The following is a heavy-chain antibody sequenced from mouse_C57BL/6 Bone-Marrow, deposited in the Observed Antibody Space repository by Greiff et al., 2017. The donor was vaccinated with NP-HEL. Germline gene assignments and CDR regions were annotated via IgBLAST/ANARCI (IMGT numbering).Heavy chain of an antibody. CDR3: TTYCNYFDY. CDR2: IDPENGDT. V-gene: IGHV14-4*01. CDR1: GFNIKDDY. J-gene: IGHJ2*01. Sequence: EVQLQQSGAELVRPGASVKLSCTASGFNIKDDYMHWVKQRPEQGLEWIGWIDPENGDTEYGSKFQGKATITADTSSTTASLQRSSLTSEYTAVYYCTTYCNYFDYWGQGTTLTVSS.